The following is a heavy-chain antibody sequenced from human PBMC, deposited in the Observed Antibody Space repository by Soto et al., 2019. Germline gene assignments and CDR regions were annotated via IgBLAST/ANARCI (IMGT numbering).Heavy chain of an antibody. CDR1: GGSFSGYY. CDR3: ARHRLLTPPVY. J-gene: IGHJ4*02. CDR2: IYHSGTT. V-gene: IGHV4-34*01. Sequence: SETLSLTCAVYGGSFSGYYWSWIRQPPGKGLEWIGEIYHSGTTNYNPSLKSRVTISVDTSKNQFSLKLSSVTAADTAVYYCARHRLLTPPVYWGQGTLVTVSS. D-gene: IGHD1-26*01.